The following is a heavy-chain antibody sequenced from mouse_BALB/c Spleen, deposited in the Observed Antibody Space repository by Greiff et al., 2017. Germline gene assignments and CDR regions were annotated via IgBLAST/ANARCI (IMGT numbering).Heavy chain of an antibody. Sequence: EVKLMESGPSLVKPSQTLSLTCSVTGDSITSGYWNWIRKFPGNKLEYMGYISYSGSTYYNPSLKSRISITRDTSKNQYYLQLNSVTTEDTATYYCARGGSDYYGAYYFDYWGQGTTLTVSS. CDR1: GDSITSGY. D-gene: IGHD1-1*01. CDR2: ISYSGST. CDR3: ARGGSDYYGAYYFDY. V-gene: IGHV3-8*02. J-gene: IGHJ2*01.